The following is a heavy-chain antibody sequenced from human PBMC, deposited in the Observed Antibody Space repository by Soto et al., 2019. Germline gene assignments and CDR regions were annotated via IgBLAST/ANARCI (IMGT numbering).Heavy chain of an antibody. Sequence: GASVKVSCKASGYTFTSYDINWVRQATGQGLEWMGWMNPNSGNTGYAQKLQGRVTMTRNTSISTAYMELSSLRSEDTAVYYCARSTIGYCSGGSCYTPDYWGQGTLVTVSS. D-gene: IGHD2-15*01. V-gene: IGHV1-8*01. CDR2: MNPNSGNT. CDR3: ARSTIGYCSGGSCYTPDY. J-gene: IGHJ4*02. CDR1: GYTFTSYD.